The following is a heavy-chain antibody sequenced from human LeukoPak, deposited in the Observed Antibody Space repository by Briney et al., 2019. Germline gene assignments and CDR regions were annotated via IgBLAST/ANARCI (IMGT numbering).Heavy chain of an antibody. CDR1: GYTFTGYY. J-gene: IGHJ1*01. V-gene: IGHV1-2*02. D-gene: IGHD2-15*01. CDR2: INPNSGGT. Sequence: GASVKVSCKASGYTFTGYYMHWVRQAPGQGLEWMGWINPNSGGTNYAQKFQGRVTMTRDTSISTAYMELSRLRSDDTAVYYCARGRCSGGSCYSEEYFQHWGQGTLVTVSS. CDR3: ARGRCSGGSCYSEEYFQH.